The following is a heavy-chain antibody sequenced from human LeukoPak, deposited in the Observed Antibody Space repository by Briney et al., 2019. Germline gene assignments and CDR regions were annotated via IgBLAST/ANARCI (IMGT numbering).Heavy chain of an antibody. Sequence: GGSLRLSCAASGFTFSDYYMSWIRQAPGKGLEWVSGMSGGGDITYYADSVEGRFTISRDNSKNTLYLQMNSLRAEDTAVYFCAKEDFGGGALDIWGQGTMVTVSS. D-gene: IGHD3-3*01. CDR3: AKEDFGGGALDI. J-gene: IGHJ3*02. CDR1: GFTFSDYY. V-gene: IGHV3-23*01. CDR2: MSGGGDIT.